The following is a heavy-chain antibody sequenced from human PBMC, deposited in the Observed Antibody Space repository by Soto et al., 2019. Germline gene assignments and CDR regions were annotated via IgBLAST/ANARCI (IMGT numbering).Heavy chain of an antibody. V-gene: IGHV4-61*01. CDR2: IYYSGST. Sequence: SETLSLTCTVSGGSVSSGSYYWSWIRQPPGKGLEWIGYIYYSGSTNYNPSLKSRVTISVDTSKNQFSLKLSSVTAADTAVYYCAREREDSSGYGYWFDPWGQGTLVTVSS. J-gene: IGHJ5*02. D-gene: IGHD3-22*01. CDR3: AREREDSSGYGYWFDP. CDR1: GGSVSSGSYY.